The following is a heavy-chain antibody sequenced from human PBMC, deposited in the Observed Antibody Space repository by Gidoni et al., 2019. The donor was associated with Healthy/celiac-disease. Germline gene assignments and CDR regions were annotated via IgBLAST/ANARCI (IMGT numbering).Heavy chain of an antibody. CDR3: ASEYNWNDERDY. V-gene: IGHV3-23*01. D-gene: IGHD1-1*01. Sequence: EVQLLESGGGLVQPGGSLRLSCAASGFTLSSYAMSWVRQAPGKGLEWVSAISGSGGSTYYADSVKGRFTISRDNSKNTLYLQMNSLRAEDTAVYYCASEYNWNDERDYWGQGNLVTVSS. J-gene: IGHJ4*02. CDR2: ISGSGGST. CDR1: GFTLSSYA.